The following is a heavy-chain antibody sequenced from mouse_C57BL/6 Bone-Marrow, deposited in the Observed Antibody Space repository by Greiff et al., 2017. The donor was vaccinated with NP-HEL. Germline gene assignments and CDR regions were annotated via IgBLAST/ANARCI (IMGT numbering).Heavy chain of an antibody. CDR2: IDPENGDT. D-gene: IGHD2-4*01. CDR1: GFNIKDDY. V-gene: IGHV14-4*01. J-gene: IGHJ1*03. Sequence: VQLKQSGAELVRPGASVKLSCTASGFNIKDDYMHWVKQRPEQGLEWIGWIDPENGDTEYASKFQGKATITADTSSNTAYLQLSSLTSEDTAVYYGTTFDYDGDWYFDVWGTGTTVTVSS. CDR3: TTFDYDGDWYFDV.